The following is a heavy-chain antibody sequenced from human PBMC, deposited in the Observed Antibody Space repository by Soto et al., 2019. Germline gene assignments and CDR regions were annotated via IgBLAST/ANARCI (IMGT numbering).Heavy chain of an antibody. CDR3: ARGGISMAWNYYYYGMDV. CDR1: GASVSGQY. J-gene: IGHJ6*02. V-gene: IGHV4-34*01. Sequence: QVQLHQRGAGLLKPSETLSLTCAVSGASVSGQYWSWIRQPPGKGLEWVGEIIPTGSTTYNPSLKSRLSWSLDTSKNHFSLNLTSVSVADTAVYYCARGGISMAWNYYYYGMDVWGQGTTVTFSS. CDR2: IIPTGST. D-gene: IGHD2-8*01.